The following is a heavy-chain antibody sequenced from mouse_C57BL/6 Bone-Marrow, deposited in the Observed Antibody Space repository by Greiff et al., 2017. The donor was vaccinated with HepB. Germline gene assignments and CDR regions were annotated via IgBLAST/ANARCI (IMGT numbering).Heavy chain of an antibody. Sequence: QVQLQQSGAELVKPGASVKLSCKASGYTFTSYWMQWVKQRPGQGLEWIGEIDPSDSYTNYNQKLKGKATLTVDTSSSTAYMQPSSLTSEDSAVYYCARKWLSMDYWGQGTSVTVSS. CDR1: GYTFTSYW. CDR2: IDPSDSYT. D-gene: IGHD1-3*01. CDR3: ARKWLSMDY. V-gene: IGHV1-50*01. J-gene: IGHJ4*01.